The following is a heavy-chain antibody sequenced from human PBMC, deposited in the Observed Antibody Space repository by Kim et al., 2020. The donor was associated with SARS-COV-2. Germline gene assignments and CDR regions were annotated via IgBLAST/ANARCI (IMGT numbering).Heavy chain of an antibody. CDR1: GFNFSKYA. V-gene: IGHV3-33*01. Sequence: GGSLRLSCAASGFNFSKYAMHWVRQAPGKGLEWVAAIRYDGSDTFYSDAVKARFTIARDDSKNTVYLQMNNLRGDDTAIYYCARDQQGEYYTPGPPDYWGQGTLVTVSS. CDR3: ARDQQGEYYTPGPPDY. CDR2: IRYDGSDT. D-gene: IGHD2-2*02. J-gene: IGHJ4*02.